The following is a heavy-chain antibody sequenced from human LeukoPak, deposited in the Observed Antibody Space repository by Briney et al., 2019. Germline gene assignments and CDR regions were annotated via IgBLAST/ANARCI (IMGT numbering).Heavy chain of an antibody. CDR1: GFTFSSYS. Sequence: GGSLRLSCAASGFTFSSYSMNWVRRAPGKGLEWVSSISSSSTFTQYADSVKGRFTISRDNAKNSLYLQMNSLRAEDTAVYYCARAIGGWSANYWGQGTLVTVSS. CDR3: ARAIGGWSANY. CDR2: ISSSSTFT. J-gene: IGHJ4*02. V-gene: IGHV3-21*01. D-gene: IGHD6-19*01.